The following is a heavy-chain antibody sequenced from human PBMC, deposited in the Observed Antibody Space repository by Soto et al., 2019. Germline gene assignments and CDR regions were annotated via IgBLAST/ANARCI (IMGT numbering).Heavy chain of an antibody. CDR3: ARDSIPYYYDSSGYRNPHYFQH. D-gene: IGHD3-22*01. Sequence: PSETLSLTCTVSGGSISSGGYYWSWIRQHPGKGLEWIGYIYYSGSTYYNPSLKSRVTISVDTSKNQFSLKLSSVTAADTAVYYCARDSIPYYYDSSGYRNPHYFQHWGQGTLVTVSS. V-gene: IGHV4-31*03. J-gene: IGHJ1*01. CDR1: GGSISSGGYY. CDR2: IYYSGST.